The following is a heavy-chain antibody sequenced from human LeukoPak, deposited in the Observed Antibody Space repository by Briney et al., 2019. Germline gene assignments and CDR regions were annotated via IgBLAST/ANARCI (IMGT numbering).Heavy chain of an antibody. CDR3: AREYNWNPYYFDY. V-gene: IGHV1-69*05. Sequence: SVKVSCKASGGTFSSYAISWVRQAPGQGLEWMGGIIPIFGTANYAQKFQGRVTITTDESTSTAYMELSSLRSEDTAVYYCAREYNWNPYYFDYWGQGTLVTVSS. CDR1: GGTFSSYA. J-gene: IGHJ4*02. D-gene: IGHD1-20*01. CDR2: IIPIFGTA.